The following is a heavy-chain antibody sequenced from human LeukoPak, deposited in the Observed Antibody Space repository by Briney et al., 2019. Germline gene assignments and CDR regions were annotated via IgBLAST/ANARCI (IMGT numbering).Heavy chain of an antibody. Sequence: PSETLSLTCTVYGASFSGYYWTWIRQPPGKGLELIWETNSSGSANYAPSLKSRVTISIDTSKNQVSLKLSYVTAADTAVYYCARARDRSDLNWGQGTLVTVSS. CDR1: GASFSGYY. D-gene: IGHD3-22*01. J-gene: IGHJ4*02. V-gene: IGHV4-34*01. CDR3: ARARDRSDLN. CDR2: TNSSGSA.